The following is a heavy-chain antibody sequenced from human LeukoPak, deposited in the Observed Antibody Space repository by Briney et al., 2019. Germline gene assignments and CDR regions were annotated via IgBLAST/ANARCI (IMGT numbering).Heavy chain of an antibody. D-gene: IGHD2-2*01. J-gene: IGHJ5*02. CDR1: GGFISSYY. V-gene: IGHV4-59*01. Sequence: SETLSLTCTVSGGFISSYYWSWIRQPPGKGLEWIGYIYYSGSTNYNPSLKSRVTISVDTSKDQFSLKLSSVTAADTAVYYCASQYCSSTSCSDWFDPWGQGTLVTVSS. CDR2: IYYSGST. CDR3: ASQYCSSTSCSDWFDP.